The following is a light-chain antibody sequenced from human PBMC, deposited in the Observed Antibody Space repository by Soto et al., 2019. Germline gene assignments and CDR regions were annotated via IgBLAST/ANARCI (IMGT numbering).Light chain of an antibody. CDR3: CSYAASYTLV. CDR2: DVT. V-gene: IGLV2-11*01. Sequence: QSALAQPRSVSGSPGQSVTISCSGTSSDVGGYNSVSWYQQFPGKAPKLMIYDVTKRPSGVPDRFSDSKSGNTASLTISGLQAEDEADYYCCSYAASYTLVFGGGTKVTV. J-gene: IGLJ2*01. CDR1: SSDVGGYNS.